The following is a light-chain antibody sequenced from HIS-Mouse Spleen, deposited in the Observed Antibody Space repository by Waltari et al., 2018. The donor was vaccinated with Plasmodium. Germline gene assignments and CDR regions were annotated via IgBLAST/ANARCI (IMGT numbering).Light chain of an antibody. CDR1: SSAVGSYNL. CDR3: CSYAGSSTNWV. V-gene: IGLV2-23*01. CDR2: EGS. Sequence: QSALTQPASVSGSPGQSITISCTGTSSAVGSYNLVSWYQQHPGKAPKLMMYEGSKRPSGVANRFSGSRPGNTASLTVSGLQAEDGADYYCCSYAGSSTNWVFGGGTKLTVL. J-gene: IGLJ3*02.